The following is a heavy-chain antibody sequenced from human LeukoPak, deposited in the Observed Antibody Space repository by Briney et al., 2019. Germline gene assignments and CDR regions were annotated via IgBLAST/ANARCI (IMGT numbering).Heavy chain of an antibody. J-gene: IGHJ4*02. V-gene: IGHV1-69*13. CDR3: ARLSPRGYSYGQSPFDY. Sequence: SVKVSCKASGGTFSSYAISWVRQAPGRGLEWMGGIIPIFGTANYAQKFQGRVTITADESTSTAYMELSSLRSEDTAVYYCARLSPRGYSYGQSPFDYWGQGTLVTVSS. CDR1: GGTFSSYA. D-gene: IGHD5-18*01. CDR2: IIPIFGTA.